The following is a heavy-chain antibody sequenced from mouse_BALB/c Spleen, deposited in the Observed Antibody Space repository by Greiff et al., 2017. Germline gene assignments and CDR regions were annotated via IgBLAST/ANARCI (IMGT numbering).Heavy chain of an antibody. CDR1: GFTFSNYW. CDR3: TPDRYDLYYYAMDY. CDR2: IRLKSNNYAT. D-gene: IGHD2-14*01. V-gene: IGHV6-6*02. Sequence: EVQGVESGGGLVQPGGSMKLSCVASGFTFSNYWMNWVRQSPEKGLEWVAEIRLKSNNYATHYAESVKGRFTISRDDSKSSVYLQMNNLRAEDTGIYYCTPDRYDLYYYAMDYWGQGTSVTVSS. J-gene: IGHJ4*01.